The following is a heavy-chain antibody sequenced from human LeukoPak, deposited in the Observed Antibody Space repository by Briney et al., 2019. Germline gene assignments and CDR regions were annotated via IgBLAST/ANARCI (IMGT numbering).Heavy chain of an antibody. CDR1: GLTFSTYA. J-gene: IGHJ4*02. CDR2: IRPDGDRT. V-gene: IGHV3-23*01. Sequence: GGSLRLSCAASGLTFSTYAITWVRQGPGKGLEWVSAIRPDGDRTYYANSVRGRFTISRDNSKDTVYLQIDGLRAEDTAVYYCAREQSGTRGWYTVDYWGQGTLVTVSS. CDR3: AREQSGTRGWYTVDY. D-gene: IGHD6-19*01.